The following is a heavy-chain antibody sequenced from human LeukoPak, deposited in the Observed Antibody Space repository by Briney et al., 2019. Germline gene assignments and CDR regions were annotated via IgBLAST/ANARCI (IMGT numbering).Heavy chain of an antibody. CDR2: ISSSSSYM. Sequence: GGSLRLSCAASGFTFRAYSMNWVRQAPGKGLEWVSSISSSSSYMYYADSVKGRFTISRDNAKNSLFLQMNSLRAEDTAVYYCARTYYYDSSGYAGLEYWGQGTLVTVSS. D-gene: IGHD3-22*01. CDR1: GFTFRAYS. J-gene: IGHJ4*02. V-gene: IGHV3-21*01. CDR3: ARTYYYDSSGYAGLEY.